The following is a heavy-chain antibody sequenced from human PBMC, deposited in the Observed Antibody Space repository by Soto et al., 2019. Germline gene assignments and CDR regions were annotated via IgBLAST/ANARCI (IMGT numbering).Heavy chain of an antibody. V-gene: IGHV4-39*01. Sequence: PSETLSPTCIVSGGSISSSSYSWAWIRQPPGKGLEWIGTMYYGVNTYYNPSLESRVTISVDTPKNTLYLQMNSLRAEDTAVYYCTRKTPTNGMAVWGQGTTVTVSS. D-gene: IGHD2-15*01. CDR3: TRKTPTNGMAV. CDR1: GGSISSSSYS. CDR2: MYYGVNT. J-gene: IGHJ6*02.